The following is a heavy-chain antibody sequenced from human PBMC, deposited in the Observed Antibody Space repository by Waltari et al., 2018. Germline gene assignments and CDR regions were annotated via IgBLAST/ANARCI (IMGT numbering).Heavy chain of an antibody. V-gene: IGHV4-39*07. CDR1: RSSIRNNNYY. J-gene: IGHJ4*02. D-gene: IGHD5-12*01. CDR3: VRGYPDIVATISDY. Sequence: QLQLQESGPGLVKPSETLSLTCTVSRSSIRNNNYYWGWVRKPPGKELEWIGSCYQSGSTYYNPSLKSRVTISVDTSNNQFSLKLNSVTAADTAVYYCVRGYPDIVATISDYWGQGTLVIVSS. CDR2: CYQSGST.